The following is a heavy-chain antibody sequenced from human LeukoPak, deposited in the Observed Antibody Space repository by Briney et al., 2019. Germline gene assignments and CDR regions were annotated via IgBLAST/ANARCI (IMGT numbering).Heavy chain of an antibody. V-gene: IGHV3-7*01. Sequence: GGSLRLSCAASGFTFAKYWMTWVRQAPGKGLEWVGNIKQDGSDKNYMDSVKGRFTISRDNTKNSVYLQMSSLRAEDTAVYYCARDPSRDGYNSKAGAFDIWGQGAMVTVSS. J-gene: IGHJ3*02. CDR3: ARDPSRDGYNSKAGAFDI. CDR1: GFTFAKYW. D-gene: IGHD5-24*01. CDR2: IKQDGSDK.